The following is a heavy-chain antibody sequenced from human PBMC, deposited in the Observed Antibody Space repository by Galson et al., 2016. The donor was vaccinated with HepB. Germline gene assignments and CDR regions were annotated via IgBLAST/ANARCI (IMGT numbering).Heavy chain of an antibody. J-gene: IGHJ4*02. D-gene: IGHD5-24*01. V-gene: IGHV5-51*01. CDR1: GYSFSSCW. Sequence: QSGAAVKKPGESLKISCKGSGYSFSSCWMAWVRQMPGKGLEWMGIIYLGDSETRYSPSFQGQVTFSADKSISTAYLQWSSLKASDTGFYYCARRCRQGSNWSWGFDYWGQGTLVTVSS. CDR3: ARRCRQGSNWSWGFDY. CDR2: IYLGDSET.